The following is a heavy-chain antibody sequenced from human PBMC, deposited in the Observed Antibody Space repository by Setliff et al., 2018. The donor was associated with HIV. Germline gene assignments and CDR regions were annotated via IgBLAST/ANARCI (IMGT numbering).Heavy chain of an antibody. CDR1: GGAFTSYA. CDR3: AIGPKKGVGILPPDS. CDR2: IVPVFRTV. V-gene: IGHV1-69*13. D-gene: IGHD3-3*01. J-gene: IGHJ4*02. Sequence: SVKVSCKASGGAFTSYAFSWVRQAPGQGLEWVGGIVPVFRTVNYAQKLQGRVTITADESTSASYMELTSLTSDDTAVYYCAIGPKKGVGILPPDSWGQGTLVTVSS.